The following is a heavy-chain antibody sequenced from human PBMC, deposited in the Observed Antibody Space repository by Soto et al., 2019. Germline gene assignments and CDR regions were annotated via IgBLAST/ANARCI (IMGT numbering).Heavy chain of an antibody. Sequence: GSLRLSCAASGFTFSNYAMTWVRQGPGKGLEWVSAISGSGGSAYYADSVKGRFTISRDNSKNTLYLQMNSLRADDSGVYYCAKDPYSGVLVPVAIGFDPWGPGTLVTVSS. V-gene: IGHV3-23*01. D-gene: IGHD2-2*01. CDR1: GFTFSNYA. CDR2: ISGSGGSA. J-gene: IGHJ5*02. CDR3: AKDPYSGVLVPVAIGFDP.